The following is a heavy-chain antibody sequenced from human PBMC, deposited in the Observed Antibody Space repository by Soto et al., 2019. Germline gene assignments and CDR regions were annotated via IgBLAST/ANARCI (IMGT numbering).Heavy chain of an antibody. V-gene: IGHV1-69*13. Sequence: SVKVSCKASGGTFSSYAISWVRQAPGQGLEWMGGIIPIFGTANYAQKFQGRVTITADESTSTAYMELSSLRSEDTAAYYCAREGVNDYGGNSGIDYWGQGTLVTVS. D-gene: IGHD4-17*01. CDR3: AREGVNDYGGNSGIDY. J-gene: IGHJ4*02. CDR1: GGTFSSYA. CDR2: IIPIFGTA.